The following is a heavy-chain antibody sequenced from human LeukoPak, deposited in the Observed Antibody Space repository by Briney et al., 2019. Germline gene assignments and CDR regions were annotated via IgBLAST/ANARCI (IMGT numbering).Heavy chain of an antibody. D-gene: IGHD2-2*01. CDR1: GYTFTSYD. CDR3: ARGLYCSSASCFAAQRPPY. CDR2: IDPNSGGT. J-gene: IGHJ4*02. Sequence: ASVKVSCKXSGYTFTSYDINWVRQATGQGLEWMGWIDPNSGGTNYSQKFQGRVTMTRDTSISTVYMELSRLRSDDTAVYYCARGLYCSSASCFAAQRPPYWGQGTLVTVSS. V-gene: IGHV1-2*02.